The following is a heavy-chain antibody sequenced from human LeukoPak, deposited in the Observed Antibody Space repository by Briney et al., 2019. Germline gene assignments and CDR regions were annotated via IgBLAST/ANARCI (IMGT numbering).Heavy chain of an antibody. CDR1: GYTFTSNY. CDR2: INPSGDST. Sequence: GASVKVSCKAFGYTFTSNYMHWVRQAPGQGLEWMGIINPSGDSTSSAQKFQGRVTITRDMSTSTAYMELSSLRSEDTAVYYCAAGLEHYGRWGQGTLVTVSS. CDR3: AAGLEHYGR. D-gene: IGHD4-17*01. V-gene: IGHV1-46*01. J-gene: IGHJ4*02.